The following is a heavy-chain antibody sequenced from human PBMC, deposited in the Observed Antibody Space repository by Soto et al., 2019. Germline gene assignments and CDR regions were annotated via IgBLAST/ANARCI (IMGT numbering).Heavy chain of an antibody. Sequence: GGSLRLSCAASGFTFSGSWMSWVRQAPGKGLEWVANIKPDGSAKDYVDSVKGRFSISRDNAKNSLYLQMNSVRPEDTAVYYCARDSFWGQGSTVTVAS. V-gene: IGHV3-7*05. CDR1: GFTFSGSW. J-gene: IGHJ6*02. CDR3: ARDSF. CDR2: IKPDGSAK.